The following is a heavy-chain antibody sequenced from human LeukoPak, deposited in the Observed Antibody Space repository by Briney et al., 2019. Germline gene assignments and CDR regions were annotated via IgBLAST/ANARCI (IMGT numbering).Heavy chain of an antibody. Sequence: SETLSLTCTVSGGSISGTYYWSWIRQPPGKGLEWIGYIYYTGTTDSNPSLKSRVTISLDTSKNQFSLNLSSVTAADTAIYYCARAVSGRFDYWGQGTLVTVSS. CDR2: IYYTGTT. J-gene: IGHJ4*02. D-gene: IGHD6-19*01. CDR1: GGSISGTYY. CDR3: ARAVSGRFDY. V-gene: IGHV4-59*08.